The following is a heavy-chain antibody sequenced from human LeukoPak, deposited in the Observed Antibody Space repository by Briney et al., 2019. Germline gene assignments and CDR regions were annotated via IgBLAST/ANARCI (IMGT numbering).Heavy chain of an antibody. CDR3: ARRSEMATIDFDY. CDR1: GGSISSSSYY. D-gene: IGHD5-24*01. J-gene: IGHJ4*02. CDR2: IYYSGST. Sequence: SETLSLTCTVSGGSISSSSYYWGWIRQPPGKGLERIGSIYYSGSTYYNPSLKSRVTISVDTSKNQFSLKLSSVTAADTAVYYCARRSEMATIDFDYWGQGTLVTVSS. V-gene: IGHV4-39*01.